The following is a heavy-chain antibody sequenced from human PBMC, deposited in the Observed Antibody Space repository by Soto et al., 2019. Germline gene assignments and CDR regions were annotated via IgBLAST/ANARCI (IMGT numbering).Heavy chain of an antibody. J-gene: IGHJ6*02. V-gene: IGHV3-48*02. CDR1: GFSFNTYS. D-gene: IGHD6-19*01. CDR3: VRGGMAVAVFYTMDV. Sequence: PGGSLRLSCAASGFSFNTYSMNWVRQAPGKGLEWVSYISSSSGTIYYGDSVKGRYTISRDNAKKSLYLQMNSLRDEDTAVYYCVRGGMAVAVFYTMDVWGQGTTVTVSS. CDR2: ISSSSGTI.